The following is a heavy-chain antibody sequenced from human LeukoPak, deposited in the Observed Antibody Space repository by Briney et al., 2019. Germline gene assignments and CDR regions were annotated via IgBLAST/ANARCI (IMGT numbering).Heavy chain of an antibody. CDR1: GFTFSDYY. CDR2: ISSSGSTI. V-gene: IGHV3-11*01. J-gene: IGHJ6*03. CDR3: ARDVEYSNIYFYYYIDV. Sequence: GGSLRLSCAASGFTFSDYYMSWIRQAPGKGLEWVSHISSSGSTINYADSVKGRFSISRDNAKSSLYLQMNSLSAEDTALYFCARDVEYSNIYFYYYIDVWGKGTTVTVSS. D-gene: IGHD6-6*01.